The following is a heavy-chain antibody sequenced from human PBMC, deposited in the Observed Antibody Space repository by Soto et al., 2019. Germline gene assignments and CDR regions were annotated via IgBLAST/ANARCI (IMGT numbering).Heavy chain of an antibody. CDR2: IIPIFGTA. D-gene: IGHD3-22*01. CDR1: GGTFSSYA. Sequence: SVKVSCKASGGTFSSYAISWVRQAPGQGLEWMGGIIPIFGTANYAQKFQGRVTVTADKSTSTAYMELSSLRSEDTAVYYCAREYYYDSSGYASDAFDIWGQGTMVT. V-gene: IGHV1-69*06. J-gene: IGHJ3*02. CDR3: AREYYYDSSGYASDAFDI.